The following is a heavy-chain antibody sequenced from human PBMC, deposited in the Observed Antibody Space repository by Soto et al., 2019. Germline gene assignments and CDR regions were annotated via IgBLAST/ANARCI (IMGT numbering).Heavy chain of an antibody. V-gene: IGHV1-3*01. CDR2: INAGNGNT. CDR3: ARVYCSGGSCQAFNYYYGMDV. D-gene: IGHD2-15*01. J-gene: IGHJ6*02. CDR1: EYTFTSYA. Sequence: ASVKVSCKASEYTFTSYAMHWVRQAPGQRLEWMGWINAGNGNTKYSQKFQGRVTITRDTSASTAYMELSSLRSEDTAVYYCARVYCSGGSCQAFNYYYGMDVWGQGTTVTVSS.